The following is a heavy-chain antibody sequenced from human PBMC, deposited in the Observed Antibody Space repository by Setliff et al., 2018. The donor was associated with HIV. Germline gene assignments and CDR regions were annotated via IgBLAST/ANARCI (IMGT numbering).Heavy chain of an antibody. CDR1: GYSISSRYY. J-gene: IGHJ4*02. V-gene: IGHV4-38-2*02. D-gene: IGHD2-2*01. Sequence: SETLSLTCTVSGYSISSRYYWGWIRQPPGKGLEWIGSVYHTGSTYYTPSLKSRVTMSADTSKNQFSLKLSSVTAADTAVYYCASSPAWRSDFGLHTFDYWGQGTLVTVS. CDR3: ASSPAWRSDFGLHTFDY. CDR2: VYHTGST.